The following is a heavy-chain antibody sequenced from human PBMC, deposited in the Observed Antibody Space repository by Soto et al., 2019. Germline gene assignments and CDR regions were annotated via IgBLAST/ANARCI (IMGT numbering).Heavy chain of an antibody. D-gene: IGHD6-19*01. CDR3: ANPCSIVEAVACTSPDY. Sequence: GGSLRLSCAASGFTFSSYAMSWVRQAPGKGLEWVSAISGSGGSTYYADSVKGRFTISRDNSKITLYLQMNSLRAEDTAVYYCANPCSIVEAVACTSPDYWGQGTLVTVSS. J-gene: IGHJ4*02. CDR2: ISGSGGST. V-gene: IGHV3-23*01. CDR1: GFTFSSYA.